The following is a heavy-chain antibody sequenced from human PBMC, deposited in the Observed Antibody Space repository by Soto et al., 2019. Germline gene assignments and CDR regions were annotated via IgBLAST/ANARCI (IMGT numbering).Heavy chain of an antibody. CDR3: ARDLSVVFDY. D-gene: IGHD2-15*01. Sequence: GGSLRLSCTASGFTFNKYAMSWVRQAPGKGLEWVSAITDSGAASHYADSVKGRFTVSRDNSKNTLYLQMNSLRADDTAVYYCARDLSVVFDYWGQGTLVTVSS. CDR2: ITDSGAAS. CDR1: GFTFNKYA. J-gene: IGHJ4*02. V-gene: IGHV3-23*01.